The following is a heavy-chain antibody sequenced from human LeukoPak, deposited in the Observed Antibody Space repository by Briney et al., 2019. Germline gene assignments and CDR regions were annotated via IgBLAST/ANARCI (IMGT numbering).Heavy chain of an antibody. CDR2: ISSSGSTI. CDR1: GFTFSSYE. Sequence: GGSLRLSCAASGFTFSSYEMNWVRQAPGKGLEWVSYISSSGSTIYYADSVKGRFTISRDNAKNSLYLQMNSLRAEDTAVYYCARAQEYHYDSSDYFEFGAFDIWGQGTMVTVSS. CDR3: ARAQEYHYDSSDYFEFGAFDI. D-gene: IGHD3-22*01. V-gene: IGHV3-48*03. J-gene: IGHJ3*02.